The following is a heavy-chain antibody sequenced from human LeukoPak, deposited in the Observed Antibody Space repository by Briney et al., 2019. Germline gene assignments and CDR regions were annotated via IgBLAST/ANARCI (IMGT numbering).Heavy chain of an antibody. CDR2: SIHSGTT. Sequence: NPSETLSLTCAVYGGSFNGYYWSWIRQLPGKGLEWIGESIHSGTTNYNPSLKSRVTISVDTSKNQFSLKLTSVTAADTALYYCASSLRFLVYWGQGTLVTVSS. D-gene: IGHD3-3*01. CDR3: ASSLRFLVY. J-gene: IGHJ4*02. CDR1: GGSFNGYY. V-gene: IGHV4-34*12.